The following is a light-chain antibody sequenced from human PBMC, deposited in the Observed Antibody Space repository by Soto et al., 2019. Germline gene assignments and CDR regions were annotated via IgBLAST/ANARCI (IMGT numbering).Light chain of an antibody. V-gene: IGLV2-14*01. Sequence: QSALTQPASVSGSPGQAITISCTGTSSDVGGYNYVSWYQQYPGKAPKLMIYHVSNRPSGVSYRFSGSKSGNSASLTISGLQAEDEADYYCSSYTSTSTDVFGTGTKVTVL. J-gene: IGLJ1*01. CDR3: SSYTSTSTDV. CDR1: SSDVGGYNY. CDR2: HVS.